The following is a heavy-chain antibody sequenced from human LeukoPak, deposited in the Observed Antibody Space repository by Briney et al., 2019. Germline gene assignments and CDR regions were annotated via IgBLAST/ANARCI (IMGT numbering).Heavy chain of an antibody. J-gene: IGHJ4*02. CDR3: TRISADSGSFPFDY. V-gene: IGHV2-70*04. CDR2: IDWDDDK. CDR1: GFSLSTSGTR. Sequence: SGPALVKPTQTLSLTCTFSGFSLSTSGTRVNWIRQPPGKALEWLARIDWDDDKFYSTSLKPRLTISKDTSKNQVVLTMTNMDPVDTATYYCTRISADSGSFPFDYWGQGTLVTVSS. D-gene: IGHD6-6*01.